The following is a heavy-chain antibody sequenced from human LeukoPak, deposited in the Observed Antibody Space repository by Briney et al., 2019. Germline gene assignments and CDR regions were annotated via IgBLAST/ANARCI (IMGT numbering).Heavy chain of an antibody. CDR1: GFTFSSYA. D-gene: IGHD1-7*01. J-gene: IGHJ5*02. Sequence: GGSLRLSCAASGFTFSSYAMSWVRQAPGKGLEWVSAISGSGGSTYYADSVKGRFTISRDNSKNTLYLQMNSLRVEDTAVYYCAKGDWNYELNWFDPWGQGTLVTVSS. V-gene: IGHV3-23*01. CDR2: ISGSGGST. CDR3: AKGDWNYELNWFDP.